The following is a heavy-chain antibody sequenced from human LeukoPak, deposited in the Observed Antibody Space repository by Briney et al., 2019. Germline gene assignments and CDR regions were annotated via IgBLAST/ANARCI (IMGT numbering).Heavy chain of an antibody. CDR2: FSRSGST. V-gene: IGHV4-61*05. Sequence: SETLSLTCTVSGGSISSSSYYWGWIRQPPGKGLEWIGYFSRSGSTNYNPSLKSRVTISVDTSKNQFSLKLSPVTAADTAVYYCARSGAYYDSGMGAFDVWGQGTMVTVSP. CDR1: GGSISSSSYY. D-gene: IGHD3-10*01. J-gene: IGHJ3*01. CDR3: ARSGAYYDSGMGAFDV.